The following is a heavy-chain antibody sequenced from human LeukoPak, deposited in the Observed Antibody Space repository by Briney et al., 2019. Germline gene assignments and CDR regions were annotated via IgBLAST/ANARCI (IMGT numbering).Heavy chain of an antibody. V-gene: IGHV4-31*03. CDR2: IYDSGST. Sequence: SQTLSLTCTVSAGSISRGGYYWSWLRQHPGKGLEWIGYIYDSGSTYYNPSLKRRVTISVDTSKNQFSLKLSSVTAADTAVYYCARDRWYYDSSGPFNWFDPWGQGTLVTVSS. J-gene: IGHJ5*02. CDR3: ARDRWYYDSSGPFNWFDP. CDR1: AGSISRGGYY. D-gene: IGHD3-22*01.